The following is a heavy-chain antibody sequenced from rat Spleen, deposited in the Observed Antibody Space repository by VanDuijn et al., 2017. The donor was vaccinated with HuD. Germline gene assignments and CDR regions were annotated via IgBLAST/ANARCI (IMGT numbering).Heavy chain of an antibody. CDR2: ITNTGSST. CDR3: ARAIFPVLFDY. V-gene: IGHV5-31*01. Sequence: EVQLVESGGGLVQPGRSLKLSCVASGFIFNNYWMTWIRQAPGKGLEWVSSITNTGSSTYYPDSVKGRFTISRDNAQNTLYVQMSKLGSEDTAIYYCARAIFPVLFDYWGQGVMVTVSS. J-gene: IGHJ2*01. CDR1: GFIFNNYW.